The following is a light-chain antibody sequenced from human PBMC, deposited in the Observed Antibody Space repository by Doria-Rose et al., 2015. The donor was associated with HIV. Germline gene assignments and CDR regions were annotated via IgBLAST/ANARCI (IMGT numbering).Light chain of an antibody. CDR3: QQYYSYPPA. CDR2: AAS. V-gene: IGKV1-8*01. Sequence: TQSPSSFSASTGDRVTITCRASQGISSYLAWYQQKPGKAPNLLIYAASTLQSGVPSRFGGSGSGTDFTLTISCLQSEDFATYYCQQYYSYPPAFGQGTKVEVK. CDR1: QGISSY. J-gene: IGKJ1*01.